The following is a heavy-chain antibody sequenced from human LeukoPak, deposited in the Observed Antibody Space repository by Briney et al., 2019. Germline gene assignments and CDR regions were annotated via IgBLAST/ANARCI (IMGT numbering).Heavy chain of an antibody. V-gene: IGHV3-23*01. D-gene: IGHD2-21*02. CDR1: GFTFSSYA. Sequence: GGSLRFSCAASGFTFSSYAMSWVRQAPGNGLEWVSAISGSGGSTYYADSVKGRFTISRDNSKNTLYLQMNGLRAEDTAVYYCAKGGLWWGPTFDYWGQGTLVTVSS. J-gene: IGHJ4*02. CDR3: AKGGLWWGPTFDY. CDR2: ISGSGGST.